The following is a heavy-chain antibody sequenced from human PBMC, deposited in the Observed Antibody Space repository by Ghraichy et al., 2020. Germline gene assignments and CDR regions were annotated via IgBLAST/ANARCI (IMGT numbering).Heavy chain of an antibody. J-gene: IGHJ4*02. CDR3: ARGRDHITIFGVVISPTHFDY. CDR1: GGSFSDYY. Sequence: ESLNISCAVYGGSFSDYYWSWIRQPPGKGLEWIGESKHSGSTNYNPSLKSRVTISVDTSKNQFSLKLSSVTAADTAVYYCARGRDHITIFGVVISPTHFDYWGQGTLVTVSS. V-gene: IGHV4-34*01. D-gene: IGHD3-3*01. CDR2: SKHSGST.